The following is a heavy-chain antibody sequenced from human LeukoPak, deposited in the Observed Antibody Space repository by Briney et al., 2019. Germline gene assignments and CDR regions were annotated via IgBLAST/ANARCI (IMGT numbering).Heavy chain of an antibody. CDR3: ARQRITMSRRWFDP. CDR1: GYTFTSHY. V-gene: IGHV1-46*01. CDR2: INPTAGST. D-gene: IGHD3-22*01. J-gene: IGHJ5*02. Sequence: ASVKVSCKASGYTFTSHYLHWVRQAPGQGLEWMGTINPTAGSTTYAQKFQGRVTMTRNTSISTAYMELSSLRSEDTAVYYCARQRITMSRRWFDPWGQGTLVTVSS.